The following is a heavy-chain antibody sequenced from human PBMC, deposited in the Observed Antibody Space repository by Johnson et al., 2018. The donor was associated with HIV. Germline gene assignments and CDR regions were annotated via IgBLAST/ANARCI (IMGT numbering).Heavy chain of an antibody. CDR1: GFTFDDYA. Sequence: VHLVESGGGLVQPGRSLRLSCAASGFTFDDYAMHWVRQAPGKGLEWVSGISWNSGSIGYADSVKGRFTISRDDARNTLYLQMNSLRIEDTAVYYCAREYYYDSSGYNAFDIWGQGTMVTVSS. CDR3: AREYYYDSSGYNAFDI. J-gene: IGHJ3*02. D-gene: IGHD3-22*01. CDR2: ISWNSGSI. V-gene: IGHV3-9*01.